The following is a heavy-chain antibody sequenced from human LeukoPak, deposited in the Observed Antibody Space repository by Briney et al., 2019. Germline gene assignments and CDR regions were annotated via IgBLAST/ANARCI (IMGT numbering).Heavy chain of an antibody. CDR1: GYTFTSYA. CDR2: INAGNGNT. Sequence: ASVKVSCKASGYTFTSYAMHRVRQAPGQRLEWMGWINAGNGNTKYSQKFQGRVTITRDTSASTAYMELSSLRSEDTAVYYCARSEYCSSTSCYAAWFDPWGQGTLVTVSS. CDR3: ARSEYCSSTSCYAAWFDP. D-gene: IGHD2-2*01. V-gene: IGHV1-3*01. J-gene: IGHJ5*02.